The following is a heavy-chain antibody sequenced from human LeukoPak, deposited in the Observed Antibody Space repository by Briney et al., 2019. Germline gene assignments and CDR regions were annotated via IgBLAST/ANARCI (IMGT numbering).Heavy chain of an antibody. D-gene: IGHD6-19*01. V-gene: IGHV1-18*01. CDR1: GYTFTSYG. J-gene: IGHJ3*02. CDR2: ISAYNGNT. Sequence: ASVKVSFKASGYTFTSYGISWVRQAPGQGLEWMGWISAYNGNTNYAQKLQGRVTMTTDTSTSTAYMELRSLRSDDTAVYYCARVSSSGWYGAFDIWGQGTMVTVSS. CDR3: ARVSSSGWYGAFDI.